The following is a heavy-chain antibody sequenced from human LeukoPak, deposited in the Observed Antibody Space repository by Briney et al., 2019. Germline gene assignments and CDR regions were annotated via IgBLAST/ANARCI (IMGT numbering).Heavy chain of an antibody. J-gene: IGHJ4*02. D-gene: IGHD7-27*01. Sequence: ASVKVSCKATGSTFTSKGIGWVRQAPGQGPRWMGWISGYNGNTRYAQNFQGRVTMTTDTSTSTAYMELRSLRSDDTAVYYCARDWGKGEYYFDYWGQGTLVTVSS. CDR1: GSTFTSKG. CDR2: ISGYNGNT. CDR3: ARDWGKGEYYFDY. V-gene: IGHV1-18*01.